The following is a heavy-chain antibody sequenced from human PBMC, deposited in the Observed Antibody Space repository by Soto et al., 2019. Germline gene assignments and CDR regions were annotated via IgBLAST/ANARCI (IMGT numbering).Heavy chain of an antibody. CDR3: ARDGIWFGELFGIELWSHFDY. D-gene: IGHD3-10*01. CDR1: GYTFTSYG. CDR2: ISAYNGNT. J-gene: IGHJ4*02. V-gene: IGHV1-18*01. Sequence: QVQLVQSGAEVKKPGASVKVSCKASGYTFTSYGTSWVRQAPGQGLEWMGWISAYNGNTNYAQKLQGRVTMTTDTSTSTAYMELRSLRSDDTAVYYCARDGIWFGELFGIELWSHFDYWGQGTLVTVSS.